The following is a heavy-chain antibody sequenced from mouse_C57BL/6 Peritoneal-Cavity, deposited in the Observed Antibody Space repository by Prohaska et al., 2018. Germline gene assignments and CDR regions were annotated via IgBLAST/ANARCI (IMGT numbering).Heavy chain of an antibody. Sequence: EVQLLETGGGLVQPGGSRGLSCEGSGFTFSGFWMSWVRQTPGKTLEWIGDIKSDGSAINYAPSIKDQFTIFRDNDKSTLYLQMSNVRSEDTATYFCMRYGNYWYFDVWGTGTTVTVSS. J-gene: IGHJ1*03. CDR2: IKSDGSAI. CDR1: GFTFSGFW. CDR3: MRYGNYWYFDV. V-gene: IGHV11-2*01. D-gene: IGHD2-1*01.